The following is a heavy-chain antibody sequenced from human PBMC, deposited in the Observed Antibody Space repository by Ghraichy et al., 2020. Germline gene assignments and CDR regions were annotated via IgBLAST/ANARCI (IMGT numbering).Heavy chain of an antibody. V-gene: IGHV1-69*06. CDR1: GGTFSSYA. Sequence: SVKVSCKASGGTFSSYAISWVRQAPGQGLEWMGGIIPIFGTANYAQKFQGRVTITADKSTSTAYMELSSLRSEDTAVYYCARAQGNCSSTSCYTIYYYYYGMDVWGQGTTVTVSS. CDR2: IIPIFGTA. D-gene: IGHD2-2*02. J-gene: IGHJ6*02. CDR3: ARAQGNCSSTSCYTIYYYYYGMDV.